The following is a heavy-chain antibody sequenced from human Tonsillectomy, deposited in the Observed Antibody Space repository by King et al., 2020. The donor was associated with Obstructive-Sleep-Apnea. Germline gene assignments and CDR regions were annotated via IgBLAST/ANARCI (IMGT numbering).Heavy chain of an antibody. Sequence: VQLVESGGGLVKPGGSLRLSCAGSGFIFSDYYMSWIRQAPGKGLEWVSYISSSSSFTYNADSVKGRFIISRDNAKNSLYLQMNSLRAEDTAVYYCAREPAAIYAVDYWGQGTLVTVSS. V-gene: IGHV3-11*06. D-gene: IGHD2-2*01. J-gene: IGHJ4*02. CDR1: GFIFSDYY. CDR2: ISSSSSFT. CDR3: AREPAAIYAVDY.